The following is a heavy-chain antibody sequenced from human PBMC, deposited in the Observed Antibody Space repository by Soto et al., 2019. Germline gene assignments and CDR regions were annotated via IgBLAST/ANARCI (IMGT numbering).Heavy chain of an antibody. V-gene: IGHV4-59*01. CDR1: GGSISSYY. Sequence: QVQLQESGPGRVKPSETLYLTCTVSGGSISSYYWSWIRQPPGKGLEWIGYIYYSGSTNYNPSLKSRVSISVDTSKNQFSLKLSSVTAADTAVYYCARRYGGNFDYWGQGTLVTVSS. J-gene: IGHJ4*02. CDR2: IYYSGST. D-gene: IGHD1-26*01. CDR3: ARRYGGNFDY.